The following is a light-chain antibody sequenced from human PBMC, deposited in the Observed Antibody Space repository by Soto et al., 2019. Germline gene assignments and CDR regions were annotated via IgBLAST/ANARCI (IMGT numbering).Light chain of an antibody. V-gene: IGKV1-5*01. J-gene: IGKJ1*01. CDR3: QRYNSYSGP. CDR2: DAS. Sequence: DIQMTQSPSTLSASVGDRVTITCRASPSISSWLAWYQQKPGKAPKLLIYDASSLESGVPSRFSGSGSGTEFPLTISSLQPDDLAPYFCQRYNSYSGPFGQGTKVEIK. CDR1: PSISSW.